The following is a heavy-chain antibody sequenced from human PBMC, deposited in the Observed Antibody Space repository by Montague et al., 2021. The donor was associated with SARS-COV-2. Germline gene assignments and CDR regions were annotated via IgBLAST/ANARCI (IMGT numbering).Heavy chain of an antibody. CDR2: GST. CDR3: ARRMGFVVVIEHDAFDI. Sequence: GSTYYNSSLTSRVTISADTSQNQFPLRLRSVTAADTHVDYCARRMGFVVVIEHDAFDIWGQGAMVTVSS. D-gene: IGHD2-21*01. J-gene: IGHJ3*02. V-gene: IGHV4-39*01.